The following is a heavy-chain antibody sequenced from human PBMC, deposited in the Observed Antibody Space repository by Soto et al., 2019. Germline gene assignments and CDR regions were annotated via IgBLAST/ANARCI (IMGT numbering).Heavy chain of an antibody. Sequence: EVQLVESGGGLVQPGGALRVSCVASGFTFSSYALNWVRQAPGKGLEWVSDISVGGGSIFYADSVKGRFTISRGDATNSLYLQMNSLRDEDTAVYYCVRDHRWAFDFWGQGTMVTVSS. CDR2: ISVGGGSI. J-gene: IGHJ3*01. V-gene: IGHV3-48*02. CDR3: VRDHRWAFDF. D-gene: IGHD2-15*01. CDR1: GFTFSSYA.